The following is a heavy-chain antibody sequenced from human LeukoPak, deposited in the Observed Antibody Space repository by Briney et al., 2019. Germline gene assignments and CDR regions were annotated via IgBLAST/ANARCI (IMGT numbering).Heavy chain of an antibody. V-gene: IGHV3-7*01. D-gene: IGHD6-19*01. CDR2: IKQEGSEK. J-gene: IGHJ2*01. CDR3: TREGQWLVRYFDL. CDR1: GFTFNNHW. Sequence: GGSLRLSCAASGFTFNNHWMSWVRQAPGEWREWVANIKQEGSEKNYVDSVKGRFTISRDNAKNSLFLQMNSLRVEDTAVYYCTREGQWLVRYFDLWGRGTLVTVSS.